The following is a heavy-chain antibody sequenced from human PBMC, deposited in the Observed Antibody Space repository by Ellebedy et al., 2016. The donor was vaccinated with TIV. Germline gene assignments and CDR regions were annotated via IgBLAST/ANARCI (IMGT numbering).Heavy chain of an antibody. J-gene: IGHJ4*02. CDR1: GGTFSSYA. Sequence: SVKVSXXASGGTFSSYAISWVRQAPGQGLEWMGGIIPIFGTANYAQKFQGRVTITADESTSTAYMELSSLRSEDTAVYYCAREVSSGCYFDYWGQGTLVTVSS. D-gene: IGHD6-19*01. V-gene: IGHV1-69*13. CDR3: AREVSSGCYFDY. CDR2: IIPIFGTA.